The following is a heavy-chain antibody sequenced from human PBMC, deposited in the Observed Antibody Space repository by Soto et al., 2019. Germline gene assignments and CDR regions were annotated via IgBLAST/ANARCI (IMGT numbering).Heavy chain of an antibody. CDR2: ISGSGGST. Sequence: EVQLLESGGGLVQPGGSLRLSCAASGFTFSSYAMSWVRQAPGKGLEWVSAISGSGGSTYYADSVKGRFTISRDNSKNSLYLQMNSLRAEDTALYYCAKDPTATILPSNWFDPWGQGTLVTVSS. J-gene: IGHJ5*02. CDR1: GFTFSSYA. V-gene: IGHV3-23*01. D-gene: IGHD6-25*01. CDR3: AKDPTATILPSNWFDP.